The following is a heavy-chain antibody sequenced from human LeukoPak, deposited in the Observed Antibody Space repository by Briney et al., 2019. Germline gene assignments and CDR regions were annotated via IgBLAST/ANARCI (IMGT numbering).Heavy chain of an antibody. CDR1: GGSFSGYY. CDR3: ARGPHRDCSSTSCYGPLGDY. Sequence: SETLSLTCAVYGGSFSGYYWSWIRQPPGKGLEWLGEINHSGGTNYNPSLKSRVTISVDTSKNQFSLKLSSVTAADTAVYYCARGPHRDCSSTSCYGPLGDYWGQGTLVTVSS. J-gene: IGHJ4*02. D-gene: IGHD2-2*01. CDR2: INHSGGT. V-gene: IGHV4-34*01.